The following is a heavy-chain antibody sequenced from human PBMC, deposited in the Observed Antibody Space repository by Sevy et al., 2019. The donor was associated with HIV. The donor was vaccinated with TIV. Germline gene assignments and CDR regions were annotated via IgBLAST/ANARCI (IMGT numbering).Heavy chain of an antibody. CDR2: ISAYTGDT. CDR1: GYTFTSYG. V-gene: IGHV1-18*01. Sequence: ATVKVSCKASGYTFTSYGISWVRQAPGQGLEWMGWISAYTGDTNYAQNLQGRVTMTTDTSTRTAYMELRSLRSDDTAVYYCARDVSLVPAAIGRGFYYYGMDVWGPGTTVTVSS. J-gene: IGHJ6*02. CDR3: ARDVSLVPAAIGRGFYYYGMDV. D-gene: IGHD2-2*01.